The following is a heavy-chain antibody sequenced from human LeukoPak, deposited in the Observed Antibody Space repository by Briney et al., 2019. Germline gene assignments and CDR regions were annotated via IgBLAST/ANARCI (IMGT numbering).Heavy chain of an antibody. J-gene: IGHJ3*02. V-gene: IGHV3-33*01. CDR3: ASVYCSGGSCQRGGYYDSSGYNAFDI. D-gene: IGHD2-15*01. CDR1: GFTFSSYG. CDR2: IWYDGSNK. Sequence: EPGRSLRLSCAASGFTFSSYGMHWVRQAPGKGLEWVAVIWYDGSNKYYADSVKGRFTISRDNSKNTLYLQMNSLRAEDTAVYSCASVYCSGGSCQRGGYYDSSGYNAFDIWGQGTMSPSLQ.